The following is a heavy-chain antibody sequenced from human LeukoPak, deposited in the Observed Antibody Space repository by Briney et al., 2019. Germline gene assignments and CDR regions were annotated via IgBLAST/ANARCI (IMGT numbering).Heavy chain of an antibody. D-gene: IGHD3-10*01. V-gene: IGHV4-59*08. CDR2: ISNTGNT. CDR3: GTADAVHRNFYGLDV. Sequence: NASETLSLTCTVSGASITTYYWSWIRQPPGKGLEWIGYISNTGNTDSHPSLKSRVTISVDTSKNQFSLSLTSVTAADTAVYYCGTADAVHRNFYGLDVWGQGTTVTVSS. CDR1: GASITTYY. J-gene: IGHJ6*02.